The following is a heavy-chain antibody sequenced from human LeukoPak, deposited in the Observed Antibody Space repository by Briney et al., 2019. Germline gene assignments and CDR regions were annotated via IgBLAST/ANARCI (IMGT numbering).Heavy chain of an antibody. CDR1: GYDFKIYA. D-gene: IGHD6-13*01. CDR2: ISDYNGDT. Sequence: ASVKVSCRSSGYDFKIYAVSWVRQAPGQGLEWMGWISDYNGDTDYAPNFQGRVTMTTDTSTSTAYLELRSLSPADTSVYYCARGGGRTSSWRSFDLWGQGTLVIVS. CDR3: ARGGGRTSSWRSFDL. J-gene: IGHJ4*02. V-gene: IGHV1-18*01.